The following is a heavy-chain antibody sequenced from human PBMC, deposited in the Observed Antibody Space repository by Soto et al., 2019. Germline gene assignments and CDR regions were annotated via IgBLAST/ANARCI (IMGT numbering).Heavy chain of an antibody. CDR3: ARKDKSGYFNWFDP. J-gene: IGHJ5*02. CDR2: IFPSDSDT. V-gene: IGHV5-51*01. CDR1: GYRFTSYW. Sequence: GESLKISYRTSGYRFTSYWIAWVRQMPGKGLEWMGIIFPSDSDTRYSPSFQGQVTISADRSTSTVFLQWASLKASDTAVYFCARKDKSGYFNWFDPWGQGTMVTVYS. D-gene: IGHD3-22*01.